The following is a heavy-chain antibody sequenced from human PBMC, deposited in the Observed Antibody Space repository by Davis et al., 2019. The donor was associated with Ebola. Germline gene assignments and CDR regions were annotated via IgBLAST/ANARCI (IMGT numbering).Heavy chain of an antibody. CDR1: GASFPGYY. V-gene: IGHV4-34*01. CDR2: ITHSGST. J-gene: IGHJ4*02. D-gene: IGHD3-10*01. CDR3: ARGQPLWFGELLGSYCDY. Sequence: SETLSLTCAVYGASFPGYYWSWLRQPPAQGLEWIGLITHSGSTNYNPSLKSRVTISVDTSKNQFSLKLSSVTAADTAVYYCARGQPLWFGELLGSYCDYWGQGTLVTVSS.